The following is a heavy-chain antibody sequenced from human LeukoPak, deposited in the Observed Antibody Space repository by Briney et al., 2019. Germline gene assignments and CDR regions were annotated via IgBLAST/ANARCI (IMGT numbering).Heavy chain of an antibody. CDR1: GGSVSAYY. CDR3: ARDPVSAFDI. V-gene: IGHV4-59*02. CDR2: GYHSGST. J-gene: IGHJ3*02. Sequence: SETLSLTCIVSGGSVSAYYWGWIRQPPGKGLEWIGHGYHSGSTNYNPSLKSRVTISVDMSKNQFSLHLSSVTAADTAVYYCARDPVSAFDIWGQGTMVTVSS.